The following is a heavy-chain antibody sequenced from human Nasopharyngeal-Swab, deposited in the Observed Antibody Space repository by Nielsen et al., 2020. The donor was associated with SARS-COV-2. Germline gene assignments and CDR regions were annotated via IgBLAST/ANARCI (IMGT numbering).Heavy chain of an antibody. CDR2: IYHSGST. V-gene: IGHV4-38-2*02. D-gene: IGHD6-13*01. CDR1: GYSISSGYY. CDR3: ARDSGYSSSWYSRDYYFDY. J-gene: IGHJ4*02. Sequence: SETLSPTCTVSGYSISSGYYWGWIRQPPGKGLEWIGSIYHSGSTYYNPSLKSRVTISVDTSKNQFSLKLSSVTAADTAVYYCARDSGYSSSWYSRDYYFDYWGQGTLVTVSS.